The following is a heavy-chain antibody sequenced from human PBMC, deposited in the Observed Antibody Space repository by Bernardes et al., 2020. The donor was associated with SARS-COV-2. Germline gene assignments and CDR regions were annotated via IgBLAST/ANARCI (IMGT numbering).Heavy chain of an antibody. CDR1: GYTFINNG. D-gene: IGHD3-10*01. CDR3: ARGLQGGFFDF. V-gene: IGHV1-18*01. Sequence: ASVKVSCKASGYTFINNGINWVRQAPGQGLEWMGWISGLNGDTKYAQRLQDRLTMTTDTSTGTAYMEVRSLRSDDTAVYFCARGLQGGFFDFWGQGTLVSVSS. CDR2: ISGLNGDT. J-gene: IGHJ4*02.